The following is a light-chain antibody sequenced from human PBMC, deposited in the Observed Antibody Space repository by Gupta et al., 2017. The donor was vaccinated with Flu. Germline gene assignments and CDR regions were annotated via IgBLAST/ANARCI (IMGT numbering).Light chain of an antibody. Sequence: EVVVTQSPGTVSLSPGERASLSCRASQSVSSSNLAWYQQKPGQAPRLLIYETSHRATGIPGRFSGSGSGTDFTRTISRLETEDFAVYYGQNYGTSPQTRTLGQGTKVEIK. CDR3: QNYGTSPQTRT. V-gene: IGKV3-20*01. CDR1: QSVSSSN. CDR2: ETS. J-gene: IGKJ1*01.